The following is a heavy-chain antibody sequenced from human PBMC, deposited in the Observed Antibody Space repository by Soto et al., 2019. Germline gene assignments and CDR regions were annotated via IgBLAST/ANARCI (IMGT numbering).Heavy chain of an antibody. Sequence: TLSLTCTVSGGSISSGGYYWTWIRQHPGKGLEWIGYNYYSGITYCNPSLKSRVTISLDTSKNQFSLKLSSVTAADTAVYYCARGSSIAGLYYGMDVWGQGTTVTVSS. CDR1: GGSISSGGYY. CDR2: NYYSGIT. CDR3: ARGSSIAGLYYGMDV. D-gene: IGHD6-6*01. V-gene: IGHV4-31*03. J-gene: IGHJ6*02.